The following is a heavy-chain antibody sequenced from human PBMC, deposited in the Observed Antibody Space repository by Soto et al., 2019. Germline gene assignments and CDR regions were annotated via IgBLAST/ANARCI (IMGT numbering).Heavy chain of an antibody. CDR3: ARRDYGGNLDY. CDR1: GDSISSGGYS. CDR2: IYHSGST. Sequence: PSETLSLTCGVSGDSISSGGYSWSWIRQPPGKGLEWIGYIYHSGSTYYNPALRSRVTISVDGPKNQFSLKLSSVTAADTAVYYCARRDYGGNLDYWGQGTLVTVSS. J-gene: IGHJ4*02. D-gene: IGHD4-17*01. V-gene: IGHV4-30-2*01.